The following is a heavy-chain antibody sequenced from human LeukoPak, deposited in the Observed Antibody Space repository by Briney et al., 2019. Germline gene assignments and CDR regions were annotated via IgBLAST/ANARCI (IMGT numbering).Heavy chain of an antibody. V-gene: IGHV1-8*01. J-gene: IGHJ5*02. Sequence: ASVKVSCKASGYTFTSYDINWVRQATGQGLEWMGWMNPNSGNTGYAQKFQGRVTMTRNTSISTAYMELSSLRSEDTAVYYCARGPHLFKTFTIFGVVKKNWFDPWGQGTLVTVSS. CDR1: GYTFTSYD. CDR2: MNPNSGNT. D-gene: IGHD3-3*01. CDR3: ARGPHLFKTFTIFGVVKKNWFDP.